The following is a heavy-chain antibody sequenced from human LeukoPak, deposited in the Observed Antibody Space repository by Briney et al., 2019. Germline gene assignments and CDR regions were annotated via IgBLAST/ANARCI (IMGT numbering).Heavy chain of an antibody. J-gene: IGHJ4*02. CDR3: ARVRYHAVYGTGTYFYHFDY. D-gene: IGHD3-10*01. V-gene: IGHV4-59*01. CDR2: IHYTGST. Sequence: PSETLSLTCTVSGGSISSYYWSWIRQPPGKGLESIGYIHYTGSTTYNPSLKSRVTISVDTSKNQFSLKLSSVTAADTAVYYCARVRYHAVYGTGTYFYHFDYWGQGARVTVSP. CDR1: GGSISSYY.